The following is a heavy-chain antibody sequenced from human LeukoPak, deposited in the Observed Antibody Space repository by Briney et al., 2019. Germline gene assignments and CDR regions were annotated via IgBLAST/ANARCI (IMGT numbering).Heavy chain of an antibody. J-gene: IGHJ4*02. V-gene: IGHV3-15*01. CDR2: IKSKTDGGTT. CDR3: TTLESYDSSGYYLDY. D-gene: IGHD3-22*01. Sequence: GGFLRLSCAASGVTVSNAWMSWVRQAPGKGLEWVGRIKSKTDGGTTDYAAPVKGRFTISRDDSENALHLQMNSLKTEDTAVYYCTTLESYDSSGYYLDYWGQGTLVTVSS. CDR1: GVTVSNAW.